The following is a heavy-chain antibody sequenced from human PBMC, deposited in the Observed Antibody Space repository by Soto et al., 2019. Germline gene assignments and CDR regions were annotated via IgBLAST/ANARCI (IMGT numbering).Heavy chain of an antibody. CDR2: ISGSGGST. CDR3: AKKMERLYYIDY. CDR1: GFTFSSYA. D-gene: IGHD1-26*01. J-gene: IGHJ4*02. V-gene: IGHV3-23*01. Sequence: GGSLRLSCAASGFTFSSYAMSWVRQAPGKGLEWVSAISGSGGSTYYADSVKGRFTISRDNSKNTPYLQMNSLRAEDTAVYYCAKKMERLYYIDYWGQGTLVTVSS.